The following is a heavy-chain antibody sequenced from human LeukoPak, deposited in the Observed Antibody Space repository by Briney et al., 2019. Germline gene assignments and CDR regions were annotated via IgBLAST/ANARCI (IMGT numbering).Heavy chain of an antibody. CDR1: GGSISSHY. D-gene: IGHD6-19*01. Sequence: SETLSLTCTVSGGSISSHYWSWIRQPPGKGLEWIGYIYYSGSTYNPSLKSRVTISVDTSKNQFYLKLSSVTGADTAVYYCARGGWYSHLWGQGALVTVSS. CDR3: ARGGWYSHL. CDR2: IYYSGST. J-gene: IGHJ5*02. V-gene: IGHV4-59*11.